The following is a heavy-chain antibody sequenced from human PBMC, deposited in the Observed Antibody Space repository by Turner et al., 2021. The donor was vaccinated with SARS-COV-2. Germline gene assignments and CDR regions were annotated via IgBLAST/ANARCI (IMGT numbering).Heavy chain of an antibody. CDR2: IKGDGSST. Sequence: EVQLVESGGGLVQPGGSLRLSCVASGFTFRSYWMHLVRQAPGKGLVWVSRIKGDGSSTTYADSVQGRFTISRDNAKNTLYLQMNSLRAEDTAVYYCATDCGGDCYKTVYWGQGTLVTVSS. CDR1: GFTFRSYW. CDR3: ATDCGGDCYKTVY. J-gene: IGHJ4*02. V-gene: IGHV3-74*01. D-gene: IGHD2-21*01.